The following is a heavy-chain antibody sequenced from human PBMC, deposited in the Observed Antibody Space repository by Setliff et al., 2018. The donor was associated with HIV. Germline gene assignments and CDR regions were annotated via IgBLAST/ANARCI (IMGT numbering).Heavy chain of an antibody. CDR2: IDRDGSET. CDR1: RFTFNYYW. Sequence: PGGSLRLSCVASRFTFNYYWSWVRQAPGKGLEWVANIDRDGSETNYVDSVKGRFTIFRDNAKSSMYLQMNSLRAEDTAIYYCARKFRPGHGVDVWGQGTTVTVSS. CDR3: ARKFRPGHGVDV. D-gene: IGHD3-10*01. V-gene: IGHV3-7*01. J-gene: IGHJ6*02.